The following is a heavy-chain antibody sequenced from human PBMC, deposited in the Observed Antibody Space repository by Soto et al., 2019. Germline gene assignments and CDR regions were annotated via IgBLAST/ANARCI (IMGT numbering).Heavy chain of an antibody. CDR3: AKDREGYCSSTSCSSYG. D-gene: IGHD2-2*01. J-gene: IGHJ4*02. CDR2: ISGSGGST. Sequence: PGGSLRLSCAASGFTFSSYAMSWVRQAPGKGLEWVSAISGSGGSTYYADSVKGRFTISRDNSKNTLYLQMNSLRAEDTAVYYCAKDREGYCSSTSCSSYGWGQGTLVTV. CDR1: GFTFSSYA. V-gene: IGHV3-23*01.